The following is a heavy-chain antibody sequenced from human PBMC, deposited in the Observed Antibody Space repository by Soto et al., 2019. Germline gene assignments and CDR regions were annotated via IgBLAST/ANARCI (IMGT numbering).Heavy chain of an antibody. CDR1: GFTFINYA. CDR3: TRNVLGYTSRPDWSYFDH. V-gene: IGHV3-23*01. D-gene: IGHD2-2*02. J-gene: IGHJ2*01. CDR2: ISGGGDSA. Sequence: EVQLLESGGGLVQPGGSLRLSCVGSGFTFINYAMNWVRQTPGKGLEWVSTISGGGDSAFDGDTVKGRFTISRDNSKNKVNLQMTCLRAEDTAVHYYTRNVLGYTSRPDWSYFDHSGRGTLVTVSS.